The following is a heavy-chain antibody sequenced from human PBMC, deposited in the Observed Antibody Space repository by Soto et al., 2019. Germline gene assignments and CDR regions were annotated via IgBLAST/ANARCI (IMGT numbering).Heavy chain of an antibody. V-gene: IGHV3-9*01. CDR3: WGVPAAASYYYYGMDV. Sequence: GGSLRLSCAASGFTFDDYAMHWVRQAPGKGLEWVSGISWNSGSIGYADSVKGRFTISRDNAKNSLYLQMNSLRAEDTALYYCWGVPAAASYYYYGMDVWGQGTTVTVS. J-gene: IGHJ6*02. D-gene: IGHD2-2*01. CDR2: ISWNSGSI. CDR1: GFTFDDYA.